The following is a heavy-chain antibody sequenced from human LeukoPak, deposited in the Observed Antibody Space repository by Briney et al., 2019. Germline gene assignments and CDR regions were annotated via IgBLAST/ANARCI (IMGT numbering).Heavy chain of an antibody. CDR1: GGSFSGYY. V-gene: IGHV4-34*01. Sequence: KPSETLSLICAVYGGSFSGYYWSWIRQPPGKGLEWIGEINHSGSTNYNPSLKSRVTISVDTSKNQFSLKLSSVTAADTAVYYCARKGTPDIVVVPAAPPGFWFDPWGQGTLVTVSS. CDR3: ARKGTPDIVVVPAAPPGFWFDP. CDR2: INHSGST. D-gene: IGHD2-2*01. J-gene: IGHJ5*02.